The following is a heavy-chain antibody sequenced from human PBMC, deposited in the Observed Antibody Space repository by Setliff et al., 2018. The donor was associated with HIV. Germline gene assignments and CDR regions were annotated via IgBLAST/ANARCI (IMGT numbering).Heavy chain of an antibody. D-gene: IGHD3-10*01. Sequence: GGSLRLSCAASGFTFSSYWMHWVRQAPGKGLVWVSRINTDGSSTSYADSVKGRFTISRDNAKNTLYLQMNSLRAEDTAVYYCAQAQTSVSGSYYQYLQHWGQGTLVTVSS. CDR1: GFTFSSYW. CDR2: INTDGSST. J-gene: IGHJ1*01. V-gene: IGHV3-74*01. CDR3: AQAQTSVSGSYYQYLQH.